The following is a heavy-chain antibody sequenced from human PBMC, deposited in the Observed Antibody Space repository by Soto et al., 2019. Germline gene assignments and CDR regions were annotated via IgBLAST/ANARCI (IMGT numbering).Heavy chain of an antibody. CDR3: ARDLVGKGSSSWYGGMDV. V-gene: IGHV3-30-3*01. J-gene: IGHJ6*02. D-gene: IGHD6-13*01. CDR1: GFTFSSYA. Sequence: QVQLVESGGGVVQPGRSLRLSCAASGFTFSSYAMHWVRQAPGKGLEWVAVISYDGSNKYYADSVKGRFTISRDNSKNTLYLQMDSLRAEDTAVYYCARDLVGKGSSSWYGGMDVWGQGTTVTVSS. CDR2: ISYDGSNK.